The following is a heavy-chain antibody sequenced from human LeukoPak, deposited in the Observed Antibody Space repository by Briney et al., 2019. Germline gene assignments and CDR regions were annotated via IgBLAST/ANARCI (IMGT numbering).Heavy chain of an antibody. D-gene: IGHD3-3*01. CDR1: GFTFSSYA. V-gene: IGHV3-23*01. CDR2: ISGSGGST. CDR3: AKDDDFWSGYLKAFDI. Sequence: GGSLRLSCAASGFTFSSYAMSRVRQAPGKGLEWVSAISGSGGSTYYADSVNGRFTISRDNSKNTLYLQMNSLRAEDTAVYYCAKDDDFWSGYLKAFDIWGQGTMVTVSS. J-gene: IGHJ3*02.